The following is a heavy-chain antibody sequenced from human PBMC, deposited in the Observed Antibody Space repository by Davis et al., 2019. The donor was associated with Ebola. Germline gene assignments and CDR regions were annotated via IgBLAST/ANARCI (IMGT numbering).Heavy chain of an antibody. J-gene: IGHJ6*02. CDR3: ARPDPDYYYGMDV. Sequence: KVSCKGSGYSFTSYWIGWVRQMPGKGLEWMGIIYPGDSDTRYSPSFQGQVTISADKSISTAYLQWSSLKASDTAMYYCARPDPDYYYGMDVWGQGTTVTVSS. CDR1: GYSFTSYW. CDR2: IYPGDSDT. V-gene: IGHV5-51*01.